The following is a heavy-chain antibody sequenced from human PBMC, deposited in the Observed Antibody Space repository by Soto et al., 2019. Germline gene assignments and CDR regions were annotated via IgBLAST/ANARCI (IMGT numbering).Heavy chain of an antibody. D-gene: IGHD3-10*01. CDR2: INHSGST. CDR3: ARGRRRSMVTPHFWDY. V-gene: IGHV4-34*01. Sequence: SETLSLTCAVYGGSFSGYYWSWIRQPPGKGLEWIGEINHSGSTNYNPSLKSRVTISVDTSKNQFSLKLSSVTAADTAVYYCARGRRRSMVTPHFWDYWGQGTLVTVSS. CDR1: GGSFSGYY. J-gene: IGHJ4*02.